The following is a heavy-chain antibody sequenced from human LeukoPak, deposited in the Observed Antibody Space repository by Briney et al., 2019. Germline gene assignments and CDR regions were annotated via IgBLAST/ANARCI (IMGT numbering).Heavy chain of an antibody. D-gene: IGHD6-13*01. CDR1: GFTFSSYG. CDR3: ARVLSLYSSSWYPGFDY. J-gene: IGHJ4*02. Sequence: GGSLRLSCAASGFTFSSYGMHWVRQAPGKGLEWVAVISYDGSNKYYADSVKGRFTISRDNSKNTLYLQMNSLRAEDTAVYYCARVLSLYSSSWYPGFDYWGQGTLSPSPQ. V-gene: IGHV3-30*19. CDR2: ISYDGSNK.